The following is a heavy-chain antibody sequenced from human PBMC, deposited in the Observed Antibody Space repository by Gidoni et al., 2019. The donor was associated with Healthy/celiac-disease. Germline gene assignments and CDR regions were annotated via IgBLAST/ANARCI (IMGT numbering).Heavy chain of an antibody. CDR1: GGSFSVYY. Sequence: QVQLQQWGAGLLKPSETLSLTCAVYGGSFSVYYCSWIRQPPGEGLEWIGEINHSGSTNYNPSLKSRVTITVDTSKNQFSLKLSSVTAADTAVYYCARGSIVVVPAANYYYYDYGMDVWGKGTTVTVSS. J-gene: IGHJ6*04. V-gene: IGHV4-34*01. CDR3: ARGSIVVVPAANYYYYDYGMDV. CDR2: INHSGST. D-gene: IGHD2-2*01.